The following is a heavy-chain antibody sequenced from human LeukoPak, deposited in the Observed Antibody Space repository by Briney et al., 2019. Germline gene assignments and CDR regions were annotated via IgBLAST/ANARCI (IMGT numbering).Heavy chain of an antibody. CDR1: GGTFSSYA. V-gene: IGHV1-69*05. D-gene: IGHD5-12*01. Sequence: SVKVSCKASGGTFSSYAISWGRQAPGQGLEWMGGIIPIFGTANYAQKFQGRVTITTDESTSTAYMEPSSLRSEDTAVYSCARTQSGYDLFDYWGQGTLVTVSS. CDR3: ARTQSGYDLFDY. J-gene: IGHJ4*02. CDR2: IIPIFGTA.